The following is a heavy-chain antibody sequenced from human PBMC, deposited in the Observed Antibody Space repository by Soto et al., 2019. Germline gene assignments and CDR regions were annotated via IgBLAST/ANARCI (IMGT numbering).Heavy chain of an antibody. D-gene: IGHD4-4*01. Sequence: SVKVSCKASGGTFSSHAISWVRQAPGQGLEWMGGIIPIFGTANYAQKFQGRVTITADESTSTAYMELSSLRSEDTAVYYCARDTGHYYYYGMDVWGQGTTVTVSS. J-gene: IGHJ6*02. V-gene: IGHV1-69*13. CDR2: IIPIFGTA. CDR1: GGTFSSHA. CDR3: ARDTGHYYYYGMDV.